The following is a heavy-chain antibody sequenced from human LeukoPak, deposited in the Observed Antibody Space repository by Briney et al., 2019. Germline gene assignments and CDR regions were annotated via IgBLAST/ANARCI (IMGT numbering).Heavy chain of an antibody. Sequence: PGGSLRLSCAASGFTFSNYDMNWVRQAPGKGLEWVSYISRSISHIYYADSMKGRLTISRDNAKRSMYLQMDSLRDEDTAIYYCARDRAALARMGGMDVWGQGTTVTVFS. CDR3: ARDRAALARMGGMDV. CDR1: GFTFSNYD. J-gene: IGHJ6*02. D-gene: IGHD5-12*01. CDR2: ISRSISHI. V-gene: IGHV3-21*01.